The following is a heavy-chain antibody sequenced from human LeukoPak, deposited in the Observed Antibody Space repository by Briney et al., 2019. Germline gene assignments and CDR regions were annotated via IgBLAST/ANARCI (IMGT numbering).Heavy chain of an antibody. J-gene: IGHJ4*02. CDR3: AKDRRRTTVTSFDY. Sequence: PGGSLRVSCAASGFTFSSYAMSWVRQAPGKGLEWVSAISGSGSSTYYVDSVKGRFTISRDNSKNTLYLQMNNLRAEDTALYYCAKDRRRTTVTSFDYWGQGTLVTVSS. D-gene: IGHD4-17*01. CDR2: ISGSGSST. V-gene: IGHV3-23*01. CDR1: GFTFSSYA.